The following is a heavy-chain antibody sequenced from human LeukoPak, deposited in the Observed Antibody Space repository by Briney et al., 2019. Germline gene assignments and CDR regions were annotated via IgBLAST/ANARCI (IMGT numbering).Heavy chain of an antibody. V-gene: IGHV3-21*01. CDR3: ARHVFDY. J-gene: IGHJ4*02. CDR1: GFTFSSYI. CDR2: ISSRSSQI. Sequence: GGSLRLPCAASGFTFSSYIMNWVRQAPGKGLEWVSSISSRSSQIYYADSVKGRFTISRDNAKNTLYLQMNSLRAEDTAVYHCARHVFDYWGQGTLVTVSS.